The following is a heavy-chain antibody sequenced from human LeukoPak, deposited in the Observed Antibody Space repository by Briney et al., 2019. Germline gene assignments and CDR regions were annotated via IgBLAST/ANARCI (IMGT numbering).Heavy chain of an antibody. J-gene: IGHJ4*02. D-gene: IGHD6-19*01. Sequence: ASETLSLTCTVSGVSISSYYWSWIRQPAGKGLEWIGRIYNNGMTNYNPSLKSRITMSVDRSKNNFSLKLNSVTAADTAVYYCASLLSSGWYLENYWGQGTLVTVSS. CDR2: IYNNGMT. CDR1: GVSISSYY. CDR3: ASLLSSGWYLENY. V-gene: IGHV4-4*07.